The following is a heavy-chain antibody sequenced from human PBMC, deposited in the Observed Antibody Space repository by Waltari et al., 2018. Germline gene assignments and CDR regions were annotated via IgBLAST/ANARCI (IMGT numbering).Heavy chain of an antibody. CDR3: ARVGGFSSMYYAFDI. Sequence: QLQLQESGSGLVKPSQTLSLTCPVPGGSISIGGYSWSWIRQPPGKGLEWIGYIYHSGSTYYNPSLKSRVTISVDRSKNQFSRKLSSVTAADTAVYYCARVGGFSSMYYAFDIWGQGTMVTVSS. CDR2: IYHSGST. CDR1: GGSISIGGYS. D-gene: IGHD3-10*01. V-gene: IGHV4-30-2*01. J-gene: IGHJ3*02.